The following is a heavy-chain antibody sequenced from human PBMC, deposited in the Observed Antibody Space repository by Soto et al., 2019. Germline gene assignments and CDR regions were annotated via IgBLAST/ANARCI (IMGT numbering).Heavy chain of an antibody. V-gene: IGHV3-74*01. CDR1: GFTFSSYW. Sequence: EAQLVESGGGLVQPGGSLRLSCAASGFTFSSYWMHWVRQVPGKGLVWVSRINSDGSSTGYADSVMGRFTISRDNAXNXXYLEMNSLRAEDTAVYYCARDQGYCSGGSCYVAGYWGQGTLVTVSS. CDR3: ARDQGYCSGGSCYVAGY. CDR2: INSDGSST. J-gene: IGHJ4*02. D-gene: IGHD2-15*01.